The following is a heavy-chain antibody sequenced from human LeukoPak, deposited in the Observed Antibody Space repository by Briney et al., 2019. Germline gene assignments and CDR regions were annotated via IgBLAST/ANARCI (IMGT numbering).Heavy chain of an antibody. CDR1: GGSISSSSYY. J-gene: IGHJ4*02. CDR2: IYYSGST. D-gene: IGHD5-18*01. V-gene: IGHV4-39*01. CDR3: ATVDTAMVGRYFDY. Sequence: SETLSLTCTVSGGSISSSSYYWGCIRQPPGQGLEWIGSIYYSGSTYGNPSLKSRVTISVDTSKNQFSLKLSSVTAADAAVYYCATVDTAMVGRYFDYWGQGTLVTVSS.